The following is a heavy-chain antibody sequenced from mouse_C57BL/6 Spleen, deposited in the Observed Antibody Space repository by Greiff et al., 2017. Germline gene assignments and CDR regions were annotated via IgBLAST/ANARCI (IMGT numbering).Heavy chain of an antibody. CDR3: ARSYSTWFVY. V-gene: IGHV1-69*01. CDR1: GYTFTSYW. D-gene: IGHD2-5*01. J-gene: IGHJ3*01. CDR2: IDPSDSYT. Sequence: QVQLQQPGAELVMPGASVKLSCKASGYTFTSYWMHWVKQRPGQGLEWIGEIDPSDSYTNYNQKVKGKATLTVDTSSSTAYMQLSSLTSEDSAVYYCARSYSTWFVYWGQGTLVTVSA.